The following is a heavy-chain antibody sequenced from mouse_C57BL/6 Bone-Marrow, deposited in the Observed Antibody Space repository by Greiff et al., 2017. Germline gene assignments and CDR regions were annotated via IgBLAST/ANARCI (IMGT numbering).Heavy chain of an antibody. CDR3: ARINYYGSSPAWFAY. CDR1: GFSLSTFGMG. Sequence: QVTLKVCGPGILQPSQTLSLTCSFSGFSLSTFGMGVGWIRQPSGKGLEWLAHTWWDDDKYDNPALRSRPTTSKDTSNNQVFLKIANVDAADTATYSCARINYYGSSPAWFAYWGQGTLVTVSA. V-gene: IGHV8-8*01. J-gene: IGHJ3*01. CDR2: TWWDDDK. D-gene: IGHD1-1*01.